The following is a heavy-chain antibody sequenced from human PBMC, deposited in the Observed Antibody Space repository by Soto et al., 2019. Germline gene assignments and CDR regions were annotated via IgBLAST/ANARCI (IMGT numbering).Heavy chain of an antibody. V-gene: IGHV3-30*18. CDR2: ISYDGSNK. Sequence: GGSLRLSCAASGFTFSSYGMHWVRQAPGKGLEWVAVISYDGSNKYYADSVKGRFTISRDNSKNTLYLQMNSLRAEDTAVYYCAKDTENSRITIFGVVTQPRDPYFDYWGQGTLVTVLL. CDR1: GFTFSSYG. J-gene: IGHJ4*02. D-gene: IGHD3-3*01. CDR3: AKDTENSRITIFGVVTQPRDPYFDY.